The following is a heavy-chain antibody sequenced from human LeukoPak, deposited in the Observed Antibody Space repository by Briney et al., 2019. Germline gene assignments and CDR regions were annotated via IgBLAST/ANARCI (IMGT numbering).Heavy chain of an antibody. CDR2: ISSSSYFI. D-gene: IGHD3-10*01. CDR1: GFTFSGFS. CDR3: ARGQRGEGHVWFGDFPDY. Sequence: GGSLRLSCAASGFTFSGFSMNWVRQVPGKGLEWVSSISSSSYFIYYADSVKGRFTISRDNAKNSLFLQMDSLRAEDTAVYYCARGQRGEGHVWFGDFPDYWGQGTLVTVSS. V-gene: IGHV3-21*01. J-gene: IGHJ4*02.